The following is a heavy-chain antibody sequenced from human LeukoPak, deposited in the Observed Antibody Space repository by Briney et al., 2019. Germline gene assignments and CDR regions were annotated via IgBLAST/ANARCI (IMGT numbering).Heavy chain of an antibody. CDR3: ARHCEFAPT. Sequence: ASVKVSCKASGGTFCSYAISWVRQAPVQGLEWMGGIIPIFGTANYAQKFQGRVTITADESTSTAYMELSSLRSEDTAVYYCARHCEFAPTWGQGTLVTVSS. D-gene: IGHD2-21*02. CDR2: IIPIFGTA. J-gene: IGHJ4*02. CDR1: GGTFCSYA. V-gene: IGHV1-69*13.